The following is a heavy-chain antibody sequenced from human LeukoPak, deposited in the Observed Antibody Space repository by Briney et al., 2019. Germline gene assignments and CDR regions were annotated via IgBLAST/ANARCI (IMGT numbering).Heavy chain of an antibody. CDR1: GYTFTSYG. V-gene: IGHV1-18*01. D-gene: IGHD3-3*01. CDR3: ARGPGGYDFWSGYSAKNYFDY. CDR2: ISAYNGNT. Sequence: ASVKVSCKASGYTFTSYGISWVRQAPGQGLEWMGWISAYNGNTNYAQKLQGRVTMTTDTSTSTAYMELRSLRSDDTAVYYCARGPGGYDFWSGYSAKNYFDYWGQGTLVTVSS. J-gene: IGHJ4*02.